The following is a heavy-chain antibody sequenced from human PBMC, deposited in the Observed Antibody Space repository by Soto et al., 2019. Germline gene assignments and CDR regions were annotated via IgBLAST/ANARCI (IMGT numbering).Heavy chain of an antibody. Sequence: ASVKVSCKASGYTFTSYDINWVRQATGQGLEWMGWMNPNSGNTGYAQKFQGRVTMTRNTSISTAYMELSSLRSEDTAVYYCARRGYSSSWYYYYYYGMYVWCQGTTVTVSS. CDR2: MNPNSGNT. J-gene: IGHJ6*02. V-gene: IGHV1-8*01. CDR3: ARRGYSSSWYYYYYYGMYV. D-gene: IGHD6-13*01. CDR1: GYTFTSYD.